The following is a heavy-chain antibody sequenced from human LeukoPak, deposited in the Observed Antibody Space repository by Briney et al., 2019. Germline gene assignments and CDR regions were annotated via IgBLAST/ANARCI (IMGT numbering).Heavy chain of an antibody. Sequence: ASVKVSCKFSGHTLTVYYMPCVPQAPGQGLEWMGWITPYSGNTNYAQSLQGRVTMTTDTSTSTAYMELRSLRSDDTAVYYCAGRCQCVADNTRGDPVDYWGQGTLVTVSS. D-gene: IGHD1-1*01. J-gene: IGHJ4*02. CDR1: GHTLTVYY. V-gene: IGHV1-18*04. CDR2: ITPYSGNT. CDR3: AGRCQCVADNTRGDPVDY.